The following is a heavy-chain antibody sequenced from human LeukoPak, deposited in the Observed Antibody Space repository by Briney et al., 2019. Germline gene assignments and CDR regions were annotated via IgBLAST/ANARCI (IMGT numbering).Heavy chain of an antibody. J-gene: IGHJ6*02. D-gene: IGHD6-13*01. V-gene: IGHV1-18*01. CDR3: ARARGEYSSSLDYYYYGMDV. CDR1: GYTFTSYG. CDR2: ISAYNGNT. Sequence: ASVKVSCKASGYTFTSYGISWVRQAPGQGLEWMGWISAYNGNTNYAQELQGRVTMTTDTSTSTAYMELRSLRSDDTAVYYCARARGEYSSSLDYYYYGMDVRGQGTTVTVSS.